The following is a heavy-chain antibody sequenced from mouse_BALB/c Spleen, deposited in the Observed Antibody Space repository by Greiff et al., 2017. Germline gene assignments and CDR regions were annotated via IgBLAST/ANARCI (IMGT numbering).Heavy chain of an antibody. CDR2: INSNGGST. CDR1: GFTFSSYG. D-gene: IGHD1-2*01. V-gene: IGHV5-6-3*01. CDR3: ARLLRLSWFAY. J-gene: IGHJ3*01. Sequence: EVKLVESGGGLVQPGGSLKLSCAASGFTFSSYGMSWVRQTPDKRLELVATINSNGGSTYYPDSVKGRFTISRDNAKNTLYLQMSSLKSEDTAMYYCARLLRLSWFAYWGQGTLVTVSA.